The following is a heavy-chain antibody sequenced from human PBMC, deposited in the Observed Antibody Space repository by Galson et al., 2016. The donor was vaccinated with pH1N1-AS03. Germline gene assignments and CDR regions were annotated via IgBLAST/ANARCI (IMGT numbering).Heavy chain of an antibody. Sequence: ETLSLTCTVSGASITSNRWCTWVRQIPAGGLEWIGGIYHDGNTPYNPALKNRLSISVDSSKNQFSRKLTSVTAADTAIYYCGRERMGANDYWGPGTLVTVSS. V-gene: IGHV4-4*02. J-gene: IGHJ4*02. CDR1: GASITSNRW. CDR2: IYHDGNT. D-gene: IGHD3-16*01. CDR3: GRERMGANDY.